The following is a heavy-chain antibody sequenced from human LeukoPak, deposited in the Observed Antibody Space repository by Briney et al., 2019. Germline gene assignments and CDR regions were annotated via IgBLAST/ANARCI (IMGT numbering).Heavy chain of an antibody. V-gene: IGHV3-23*01. J-gene: IGHJ4*02. D-gene: IGHD4-23*01. CDR3: TKDLRYYYADNHSIMDEHDY. Sequence: PGGSLRLSCTASGLSLNNYAMSWVRQVPGKGLEWVSASSSSDDGKWYAESVRGRFTISRDTSKNAVYLQMNSLRVEDTALYYCTKDLRYYYADNHSIMDEHDYWGQGTLVTVSS. CDR2: SSSSDDGK. CDR1: GLSLNNYA.